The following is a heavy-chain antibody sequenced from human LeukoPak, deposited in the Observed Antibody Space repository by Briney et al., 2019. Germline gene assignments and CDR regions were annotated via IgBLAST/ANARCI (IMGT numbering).Heavy chain of an antibody. J-gene: IGHJ5*02. D-gene: IGHD2-8*02. V-gene: IGHV3-43*01. Sequence: GGSLRLSCAASGFVFDEYTMHWVRQAPGKGPEWVALIGYDGDPASYADSVKGRFTISRDNSRNTLYLQMRGLRSDDTAFYYCAKDGHYCTATSCFSSWLDPWGPGTLVTVSS. CDR2: IGYDGDPA. CDR1: GFVFDEYT. CDR3: AKDGHYCTATSCFSSWLDP.